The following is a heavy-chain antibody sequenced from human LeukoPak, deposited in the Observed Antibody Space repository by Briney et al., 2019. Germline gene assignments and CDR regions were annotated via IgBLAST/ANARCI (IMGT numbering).Heavy chain of an antibody. CDR2: INWNGGST. V-gene: IGHV3-20*04. CDR3: ARAYYYDSSGYYSWGDAFDI. CDR1: GFTFDDYG. J-gene: IGHJ3*02. Sequence: PGGSLRLSCAASGFTFDDYGMSWVGQAPGKRLEWVSGINWNGGSTGYADSVKGRFTISRDNTKNSPYLQMNSLRAEDTALYYCARAYYYDSSGYYSWGDAFDIWGQGTMVTVSS. D-gene: IGHD3-22*01.